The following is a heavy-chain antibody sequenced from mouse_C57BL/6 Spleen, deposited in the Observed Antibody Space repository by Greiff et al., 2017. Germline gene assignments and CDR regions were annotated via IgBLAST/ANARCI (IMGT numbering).Heavy chain of an antibody. D-gene: IGHD1-1*01. J-gene: IGHJ1*03. CDR2: IYPGDGDT. CDR3: ARGDSTTVVAHWYFDV. V-gene: IGHV1-82*01. CDR1: GYAFSSSW. Sequence: VQLQQSGPELVKPGASVKISCKASGYAFSSSWMNWVKQRPGKGLEWIGRIYPGDGDTNYNGKFKGKATLTADKSSSTAYMQLSSLTSEDSAVYFCARGDSTTVVAHWYFDVWGTGTTVTVSS.